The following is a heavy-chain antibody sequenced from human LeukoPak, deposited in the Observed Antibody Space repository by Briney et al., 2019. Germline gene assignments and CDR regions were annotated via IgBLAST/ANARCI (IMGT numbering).Heavy chain of an antibody. CDR1: GRSISSTSYD. CDR2: IYYSGST. CDR3: ARPIPPRKQLVLYYSYMDV. V-gene: IGHV4-39*01. D-gene: IGHD6-13*01. Sequence: SETLSLTCTVSGRSISSTSYDWGRIRQPPGKGLEWIGSIYYSGSTYYNPSLKSRVTISVDTSKNQFSLKLSSVTDSDTAGYYCARPIPPRKQLVLYYSYMDVWGKGTTVTVSS. J-gene: IGHJ6*03.